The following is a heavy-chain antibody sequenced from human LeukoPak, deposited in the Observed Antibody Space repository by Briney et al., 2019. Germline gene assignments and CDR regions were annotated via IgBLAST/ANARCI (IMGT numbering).Heavy chain of an antibody. V-gene: IGHV3-11*04. Sequence: GGSLRLSCDASGFGFSAFYMSWIRQAPGKGLEWISYISSGGKDIYYADSVKGRFTVSRDNTNNSLHLQMDSLRAEDTAVYYCARVFSGFYRFFNLWGQGALVIVSS. CDR2: ISSGGKDI. CDR1: GFGFSAFY. CDR3: ARVFSGFYRFFNL. J-gene: IGHJ5*02. D-gene: IGHD2/OR15-2a*01.